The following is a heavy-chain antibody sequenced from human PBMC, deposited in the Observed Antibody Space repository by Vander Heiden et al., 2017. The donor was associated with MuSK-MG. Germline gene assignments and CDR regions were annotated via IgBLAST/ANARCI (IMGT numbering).Heavy chain of an antibody. V-gene: IGHV1-46*01. Sequence: QVQLVQSGAEVKKPGASVKVSCKASGYTFSTYYMHWVRQAPGQGLEWMGIINPRGGVTAYAQRFQGRLTVTRDTSTSTVYMDLSGLTSEDTAIYYCGRDVGECPGYWGQGTLVTVSS. D-gene: IGHD3-3*01. CDR2: INPRGGVT. CDR3: GRDVGECPGY. J-gene: IGHJ4*02. CDR1: GYTFSTYY.